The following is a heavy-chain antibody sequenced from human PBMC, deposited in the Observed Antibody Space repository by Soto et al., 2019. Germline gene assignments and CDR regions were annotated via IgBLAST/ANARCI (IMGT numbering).Heavy chain of an antibody. J-gene: IGHJ4*02. D-gene: IGHD6-13*01. CDR3: AREGEAAAGIDY. CDR2: INHSGST. V-gene: IGHV4-34*01. CDR1: GGSFSGYY. Sequence: QVQLQQWGAGLLKPSETLSLTCAVYGGSFSGYYWSWIRQPPGKGLEWIGEINHSGSTNYNPSLKSRVTIPVDTSKNQFSLKLSSVTAADTAVYYCAREGEAAAGIDYWGQGTLVTVSS.